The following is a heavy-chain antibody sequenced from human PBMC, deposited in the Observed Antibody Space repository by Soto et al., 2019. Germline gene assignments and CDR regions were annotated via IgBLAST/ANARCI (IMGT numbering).Heavy chain of an antibody. V-gene: IGHV4-39*02. Sequence: TPETLSLTCTVSGGSISSSSYYWGWIRQPPGKGLEWIGSIYYSGSTYYNPSLKSRVTISVDTSNNQFSLKLSSVTAADTAVYYCARDILDVGRGLWFGDPHRGAVDIWGQGTMVT. CDR1: GGSISSSSYY. J-gene: IGHJ3*02. CDR2: IYYSGST. D-gene: IGHD3-10*01. CDR3: ARDILDVGRGLWFGDPHRGAVDI.